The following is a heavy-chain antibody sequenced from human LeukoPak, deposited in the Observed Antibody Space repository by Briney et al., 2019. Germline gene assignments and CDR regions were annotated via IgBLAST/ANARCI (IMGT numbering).Heavy chain of an antibody. CDR3: ANPITMIPY. J-gene: IGHJ4*02. V-gene: IGHV3-23*01. CDR2: ISGSGGST. Sequence: GGSLRLSCAASGFTVSSNYMSWVRQAPGKGLEWVSAISGSGGSTYYADSVKGRFTISRDNSKNTLYLQMNSLRAEDTAVYYCANPITMIPYWGQGTLVTVSS. D-gene: IGHD3-22*01. CDR1: GFTVSSNY.